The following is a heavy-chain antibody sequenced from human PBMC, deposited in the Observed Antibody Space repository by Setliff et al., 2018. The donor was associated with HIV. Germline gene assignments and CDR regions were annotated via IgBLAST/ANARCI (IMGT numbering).Heavy chain of an antibody. CDR2: MSTGGGIK. CDR1: GFTFSSYV. V-gene: IGHV3-30-3*01. CDR3: VRDPIEGSPDYFDY. Sequence: GGSLRLSCAATGFTFSSYVLHWVRQAPGKGLAWVAVMSTGGGIKICADSVKGRFTISRDNSRNTLFLQMNNLRPEDTATYYCVRDPIEGSPDYFDYWGQGALVTVSS. D-gene: IGHD1-26*01. J-gene: IGHJ4*02.